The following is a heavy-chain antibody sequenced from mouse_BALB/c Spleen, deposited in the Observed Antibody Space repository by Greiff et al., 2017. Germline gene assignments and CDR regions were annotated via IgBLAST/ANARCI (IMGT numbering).Heavy chain of an antibody. CDR3: ARHGNYSCAY. Sequence: EVQLQESGGDLVKPGGSLKLSCAASGFTFSSYGMSWVRQTPDKRLEWVATISSGGSYTYYPDSVKGRFTISRDNAKNTLYLQMSSLKSEDTAMYYCARHGNYSCAYWGQGTLVTVSA. CDR1: GFTFSSYG. CDR2: ISSGGSYT. V-gene: IGHV5-6*01. J-gene: IGHJ3*01. D-gene: IGHD2-1*01.